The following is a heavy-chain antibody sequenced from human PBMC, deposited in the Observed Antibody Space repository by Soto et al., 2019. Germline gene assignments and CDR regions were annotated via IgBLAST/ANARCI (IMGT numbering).Heavy chain of an antibody. J-gene: IGHJ4*02. CDR2: IYYTGNT. Sequence: SETLSLTWNVSGGSISNSNYCWGWIRQPPGKGLEWIGSIYYTGNTYYNPSLKSRVTISVDTSKNQFSLKLDSVTAADTAVYFCERHSIWLLLSDYWGQGSLVTVSS. CDR1: GGSISNSNYC. D-gene: IGHD3-22*01. V-gene: IGHV4-39*01. CDR3: ERHSIWLLLSDY.